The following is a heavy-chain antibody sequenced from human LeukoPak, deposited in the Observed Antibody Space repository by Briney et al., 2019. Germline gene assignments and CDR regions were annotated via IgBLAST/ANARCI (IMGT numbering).Heavy chain of an antibody. D-gene: IGHD4-23*01. CDR2: IYSGGST. J-gene: IGHJ4*02. V-gene: IGHV3-53*01. CDR3: ARRAGGYSHPYNY. Sequence: GGSLRLSCAASGFTVSSNYMSWVRQAPGKGLEWVSLIYSGGSTYYADSVKLRFTIARHNSKNTLYLQMNSLRAEDTAVYYCARRAGGYSHPYNYWGQGTLVTVSS. CDR1: GFTVSSNY.